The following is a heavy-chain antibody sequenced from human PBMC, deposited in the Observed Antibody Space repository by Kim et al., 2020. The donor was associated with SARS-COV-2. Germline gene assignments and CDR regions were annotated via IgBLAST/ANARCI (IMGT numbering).Heavy chain of an antibody. CDR2: VSGGGVGI. Sequence: GGSLRLSCAASGFTFSNYAMTWVRQAPGKGLEWVSAVSGGGVGIYYADSVKGRFTISRDNSKNTLYLQMNSLRAEDTALYYCAKVGRYSGYPYWDFDYWGRGTLVTVSS. V-gene: IGHV3-23*01. CDR1: GFTFSNYA. D-gene: IGHD5-12*01. J-gene: IGHJ4*02. CDR3: AKVGRYSGYPYWDFDY.